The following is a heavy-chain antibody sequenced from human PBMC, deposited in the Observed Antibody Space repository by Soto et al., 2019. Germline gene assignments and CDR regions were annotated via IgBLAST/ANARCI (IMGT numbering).Heavy chain of an antibody. V-gene: IGHV3-15*01. CDR3: HTPIRLVVPGTFDC. CDR2: IKSKTHGGTT. D-gene: IGHD3-22*01. Sequence: PGGSLRLSCAASGFTFDNAWMSWFRQAPGKGLEWVGRIKSKTHGGTTEYAAAVKGRFTISRDDSKNTLYLQMNSLKTEDTAVHSCHTPIRLVVPGTFDCWGQGTLVTVSS. J-gene: IGHJ4*02. CDR1: GFTFDNAW.